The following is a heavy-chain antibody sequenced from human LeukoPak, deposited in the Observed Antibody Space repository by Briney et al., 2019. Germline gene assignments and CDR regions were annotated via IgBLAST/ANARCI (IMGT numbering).Heavy chain of an antibody. CDR3: AKVLGYYGSGSPEEFDY. J-gene: IGHJ4*02. CDR2: IRYDGSNK. V-gene: IGHV3-30*02. D-gene: IGHD3-10*01. Sequence: GGTLRLSCAASGFTFSSYGMHWVRQAPGKGLEWVAFIRYDGSNKYYADSVKGRFTISRDNSKNTLYLQMNSLRAEDTAVYYCAKVLGYYGSGSPEEFDYWGQGTLVTVSS. CDR1: GFTFSSYG.